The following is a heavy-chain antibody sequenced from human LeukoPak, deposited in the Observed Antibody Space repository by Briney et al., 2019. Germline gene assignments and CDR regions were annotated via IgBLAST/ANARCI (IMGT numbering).Heavy chain of an antibody. CDR2: IYYSGST. Sequence: SETLSLTCTVSGDSISGYYWSWIRQPPGKRLDWIGYIYYSGSTYYNPSLKSRVTISVDTSKNQFSLKLSSVTAADTAVYYCARGSVAEDYWGQGTLVTVSS. J-gene: IGHJ4*02. CDR3: ARGSVAEDY. V-gene: IGHV4-59*12. CDR1: GDSISGYY. D-gene: IGHD6-19*01.